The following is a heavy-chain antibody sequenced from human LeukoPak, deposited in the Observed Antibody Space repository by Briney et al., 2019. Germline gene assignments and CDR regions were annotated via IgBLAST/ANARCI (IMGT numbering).Heavy chain of an antibody. D-gene: IGHD3-22*01. CDR3: AKERYYDSSSDY. CDR2: ISYDGSNK. CDR1: GFTFSSYA. J-gene: IGHJ4*02. Sequence: GGSLRLSCAASGFTFSSYAMHWVRQAPGKGLEWVAVISYDGSNKYYADSVKGRFTISRDNSKNTLYLQMNSLRAEDTAVYYCAKERYYDSSSDYWGQGTLVTVSS. V-gene: IGHV3-30-3*02.